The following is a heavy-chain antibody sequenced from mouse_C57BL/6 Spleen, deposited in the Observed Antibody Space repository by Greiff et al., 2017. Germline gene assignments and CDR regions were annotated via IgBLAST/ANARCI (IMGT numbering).Heavy chain of an antibody. CDR1: GFSFTSYG. CDR3: SAITTLVARDYARDY. D-gene: IGHD1-1*01. J-gene: IGHJ4*01. Sequence: VKLVASGPGLVQPSQSLSITCTVSGFSFTSYGVHWVRQSQGKGLEWLGEIRSGGSTDYNAAFLSRLSISKDNSKSYVFIKMNRLQAEDTAIYYWSAITTLVARDYARDYWGQGTSVTVSS. CDR2: IRSGGST. V-gene: IGHV2-2*01.